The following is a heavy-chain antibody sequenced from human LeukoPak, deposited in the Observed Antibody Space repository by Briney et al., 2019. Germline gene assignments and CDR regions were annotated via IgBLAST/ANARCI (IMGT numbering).Heavy chain of an antibody. J-gene: IGHJ1*01. CDR1: GGSISTYY. V-gene: IGHV4-59*01. Sequence: SETLSLTCTVPGGSISTYYWNWIRQPPGKGLEWIGYIYHSGSTNYNPSLQSRVTISVDTSKNQFSLNLNSVTAADTAVYYCARGGAARLHFQNRGQGTLVTVSS. D-gene: IGHD6-6*01. CDR2: IYHSGST. CDR3: ARGGAARLHFQN.